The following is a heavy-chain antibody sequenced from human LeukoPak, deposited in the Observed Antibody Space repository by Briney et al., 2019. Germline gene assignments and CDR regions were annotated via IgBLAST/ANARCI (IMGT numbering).Heavy chain of an antibody. D-gene: IGHD3-3*01. CDR1: GYSFTSYW. J-gene: IGHJ6*03. V-gene: IGHV5-51*01. Sequence: GESLKISCKGSGYSFTSYWIGWVRQMPGKGLEWMGIIYPGDSDTRYSPSSQGQVTISADKSISTAYLQWSSLKASDTAMYYCARTKPRSITIFGVEDYYYYMDVWGKGATVTVSS. CDR3: ARTKPRSITIFGVEDYYYYMDV. CDR2: IYPGDSDT.